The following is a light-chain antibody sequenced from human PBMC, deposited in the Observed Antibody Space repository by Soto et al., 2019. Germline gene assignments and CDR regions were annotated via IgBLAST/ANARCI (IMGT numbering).Light chain of an antibody. Sequence: QSALTQPASVSGSPGQSSTISCTGTSRDIGGYNYVSWFQQHPGKAPKLMISGVINRPSGVSNRFSGSKSGNTASLTISGLKAEDEADYFCSSYTSSSTWVFGGGTKLTVL. CDR1: SRDIGGYNY. V-gene: IGLV2-14*01. CDR3: SSYTSSSTWV. CDR2: GVI. J-gene: IGLJ3*02.